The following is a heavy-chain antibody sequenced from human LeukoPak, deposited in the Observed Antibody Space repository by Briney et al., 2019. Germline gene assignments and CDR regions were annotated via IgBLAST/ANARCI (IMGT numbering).Heavy chain of an antibody. V-gene: IGHV3-23*01. CDR1: GFTFSSYA. CDR3: AKDHDVVVVAATPTIDY. D-gene: IGHD2-15*01. CDR2: ISGSGGST. J-gene: IGHJ4*02. Sequence: QAGGSLRLSCAASGFTFSSYAMSWFRQAPGKGLEWVSAISGSGGSTYYADSVKGRFTISRDNSKNTLYLQMNSLRAEDTAVYYCAKDHDVVVVAATPTIDYWGQGTLVTVSS.